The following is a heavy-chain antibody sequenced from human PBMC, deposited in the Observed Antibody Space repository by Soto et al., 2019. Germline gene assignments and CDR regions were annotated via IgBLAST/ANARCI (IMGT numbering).Heavy chain of an antibody. CDR3: ARGNARWLTWGMDX. J-gene: IGHJ6*02. V-gene: IGHV4-4*07. CDR1: GGSISSCY. D-gene: IGHD5-12*01. Sequence: SETLSLTCTVSGGSISSCYWSWIRQPAGKGLEGIGRIYTSGSTNYNPSLKSRVTMSVDTSKKQFSLKLSSVTAAETAVYYCARGNARWLTWGMDXWGQGTTLTVS. CDR2: IYTSGST.